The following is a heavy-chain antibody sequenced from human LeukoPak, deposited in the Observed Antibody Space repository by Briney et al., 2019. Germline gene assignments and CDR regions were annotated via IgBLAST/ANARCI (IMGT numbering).Heavy chain of an antibody. Sequence: GGSLRLSCAASGFTFSSYAMHWVRQAPGKGLEWVAVISYDGSNKYYADSVKGRFTISRDNSKKTLYLQMNNLRAEDTAVYYCARDLSGFGDYWGQGTLVTVSS. V-gene: IGHV3-30-3*01. CDR3: ARDLSGFGDY. D-gene: IGHD3-22*01. CDR1: GFTFSSYA. J-gene: IGHJ4*02. CDR2: ISYDGSNK.